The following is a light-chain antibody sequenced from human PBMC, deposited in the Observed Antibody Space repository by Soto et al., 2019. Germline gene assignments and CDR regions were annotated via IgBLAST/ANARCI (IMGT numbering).Light chain of an antibody. CDR2: GAS. Sequence: EIVLTQSPGTLSLSPGERATLSGRASQSVSSSYLAWYQQKPGQAPRLLIYGASSRATGIPDRFSGSGSGTDFTLTISRVEPEDFAVYYCQQYGSSQYTFGQGTKLEIK. CDR3: QQYGSSQYT. CDR1: QSVSSSY. J-gene: IGKJ2*01. V-gene: IGKV3-20*01.